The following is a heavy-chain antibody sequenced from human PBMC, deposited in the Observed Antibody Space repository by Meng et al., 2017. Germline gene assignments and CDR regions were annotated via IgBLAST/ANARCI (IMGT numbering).Heavy chain of an antibody. CDR3: ARDRGAVAGTNFDY. Sequence: VQLQESGPGLVKPSGTLFLTCAVSGGSISISTWWSWVRQPPGKGLEWIGEIYHSGSTNYNPSLKSRVTISVDKSKNQFSLKLSSVTAADTAVYYCARDRGAVAGTNFDYWGQGTLVTVSS. D-gene: IGHD6-19*01. V-gene: IGHV4-4*02. CDR2: IYHSGST. J-gene: IGHJ4*02. CDR1: GGSISISTW.